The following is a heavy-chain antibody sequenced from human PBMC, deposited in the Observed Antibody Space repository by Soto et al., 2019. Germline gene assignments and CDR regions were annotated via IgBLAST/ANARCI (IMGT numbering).Heavy chain of an antibody. J-gene: IGHJ4*02. Sequence: ASVKVSCKASGYTFTSYAMHWVRQAPGQRLEWMGWINAGNGNTKYSQKFQGRVTITRDTSASTAYMELSSLRSDDTAVYYCAREGPGSDYWGQGTLVTVSS. CDR1: GYTFTSYA. CDR2: INAGNGNT. V-gene: IGHV1-3*01. CDR3: AREGPGSDY. D-gene: IGHD3-10*01.